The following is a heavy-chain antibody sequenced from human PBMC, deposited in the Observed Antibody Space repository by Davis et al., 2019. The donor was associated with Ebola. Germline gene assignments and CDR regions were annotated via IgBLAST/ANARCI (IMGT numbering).Heavy chain of an antibody. CDR1: GYTFTSYD. J-gene: IGHJ4*02. D-gene: IGHD3-3*01. V-gene: IGHV1-46*01. CDR2: INPSGGST. CDR3: ARTKVLEWHQSFRRGGGYFDY. Sequence: ASVKVSCKASGYTFTSYDINWVRQAPGQGLEWMGIINPSGGSTSYAQKFQGRVTMTRDTSTSTVYMELSSLRSEDTAVYYCARTKVLEWHQSFRRGGGYFDYWGQGTLVTVSS.